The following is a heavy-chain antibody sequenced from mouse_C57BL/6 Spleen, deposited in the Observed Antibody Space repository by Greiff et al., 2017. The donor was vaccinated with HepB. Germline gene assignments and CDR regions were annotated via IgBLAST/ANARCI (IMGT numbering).Heavy chain of an antibody. CDR3: ARNRIYDGYYPDY. J-gene: IGHJ2*01. CDR2: ISSGSSTI. V-gene: IGHV5-17*01. Sequence: EVQRVESGGGLVKPGGSLKLSCAASGFTFSDYGMHWVRQAPEKGLEWVAYISSGSSTIYYADTVKGRFTISRDNAKNTLFLQMTSLRSEDTAMYYCARNRIYDGYYPDYWGQGTTLTVSS. CDR1: GFTFSDYG. D-gene: IGHD2-3*01.